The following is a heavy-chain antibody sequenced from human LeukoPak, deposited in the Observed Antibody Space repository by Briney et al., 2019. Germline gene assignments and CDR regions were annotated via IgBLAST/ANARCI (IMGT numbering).Heavy chain of an antibody. CDR1: GFTFSSYA. D-gene: IGHD1-26*01. Sequence: SGGSPRLSWAASGFTFSSYAMSWVRQAPGKGLELVAVIWYDGSNKYYADSVKGRFTISRDNSKNTLYLQMNSLRAEDTAVYYCARDIEWELLRWSGAFDIWGQGTMVTVSS. V-gene: IGHV3-33*08. CDR2: IWYDGSNK. J-gene: IGHJ3*02. CDR3: ARDIEWELLRWSGAFDI.